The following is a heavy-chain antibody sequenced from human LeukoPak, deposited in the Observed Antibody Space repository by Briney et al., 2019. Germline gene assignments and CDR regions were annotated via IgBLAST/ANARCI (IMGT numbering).Heavy chain of an antibody. CDR2: IYYTGST. Sequence: PSETLSLTCSVSGASMNTNNHFWGWFRQPPGKGLELIGSIYYTGSTSYSPSLRGRATILIDTSKNHFSLGLNSVTAADTALYYCARGSGRHYYYYYMDVWGKGTTVTVSS. J-gene: IGHJ6*03. CDR3: ARGSGRHYYYYYMDV. V-gene: IGHV4-39*07. CDR1: GASMNTNNHF. D-gene: IGHD1-26*01.